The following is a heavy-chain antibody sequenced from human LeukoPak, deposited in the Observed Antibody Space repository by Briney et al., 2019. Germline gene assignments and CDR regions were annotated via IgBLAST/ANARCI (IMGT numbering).Heavy chain of an antibody. V-gene: IGHV3-74*01. CDR1: GFTVSSNY. Sequence: GGSLRLSCAASGFTVSSNYMSWVRQAPGKGLVWVARINNDNDGSTTTYADSVKGRFTISRDNAKNTLYLQMNSLRAEDTAVYYCAGRIVTTSGFDYWGQGTLVTVSS. J-gene: IGHJ4*02. D-gene: IGHD5-12*01. CDR2: INNDNDGSTT. CDR3: AGRIVTTSGFDY.